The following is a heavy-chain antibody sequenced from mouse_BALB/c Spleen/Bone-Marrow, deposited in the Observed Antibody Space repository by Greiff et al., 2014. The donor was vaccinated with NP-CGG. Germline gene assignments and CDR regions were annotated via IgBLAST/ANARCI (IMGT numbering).Heavy chain of an antibody. J-gene: IGHJ4*01. V-gene: IGHV1-69*02. CDR3: ARWLLRYYAMDD. CDR2: IDPSGSYT. CDR1: GYTFTSYW. D-gene: IGHD2-3*01. Sequence: QVQLKESGAELVKPGASVKLSCKASGYTFTSYWMHWVKQRPGQGLEWIGEIDPSGSYTNYNQKFKGKATLTVDKSSSTAYMQLSSLTSEDSAVYFCARWLLRYYAMDDWGQGTSVTVSS.